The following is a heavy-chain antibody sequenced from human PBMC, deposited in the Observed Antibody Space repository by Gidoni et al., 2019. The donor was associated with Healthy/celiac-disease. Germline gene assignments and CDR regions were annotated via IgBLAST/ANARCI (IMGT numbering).Heavy chain of an antibody. J-gene: IGHJ4*02. CDR2: ISGSGGST. CDR3: AKTSPREWEPDY. D-gene: IGHD1-26*01. V-gene: IGHV3-23*01. CDR1: GFPFTSYA. Sequence: EVQLLESGGGLVQPGGSLGLSCAASGFPFTSYAMSWVRQSPGKGLEWVSAISGSGGSTYYADSVKGRFTISRDNSKNTLYLQMNSLRAEDTAVYYCAKTSPREWEPDYWGQGTLVTVSS.